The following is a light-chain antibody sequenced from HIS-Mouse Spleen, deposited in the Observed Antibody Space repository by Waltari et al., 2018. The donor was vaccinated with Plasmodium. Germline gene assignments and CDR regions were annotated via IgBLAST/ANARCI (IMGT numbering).Light chain of an antibody. Sequence: EIVMTQSPATLSVSPGERATLSCRASQSVSSNLAWYQQKPGQAPRLLIYGASTRATGIPARFIGSGSGTEYTLTISSLQSEDFAVYYCQQYNNWSFTFGPGTKRDIK. V-gene: IGKV3-15*01. J-gene: IGKJ3*01. CDR1: QSVSSN. CDR3: QQYNNWSFT. CDR2: GAS.